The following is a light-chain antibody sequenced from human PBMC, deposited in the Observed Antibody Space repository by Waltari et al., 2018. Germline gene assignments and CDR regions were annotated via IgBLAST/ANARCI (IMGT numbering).Light chain of an antibody. CDR1: QNLNTF. CDR3: QQYYDYPIN. V-gene: IGKV1-5*01. J-gene: IGKJ5*01. Sequence: DIQMTQSPSTVSASLGDRVTITCRASQNLNTFLSWYQQKPGAVPNLLIYDASTLERGVPSRFSGSGSGTHFTLTISGLQPDDFATYYCQQYYDYPINFGQGTR. CDR2: DAS.